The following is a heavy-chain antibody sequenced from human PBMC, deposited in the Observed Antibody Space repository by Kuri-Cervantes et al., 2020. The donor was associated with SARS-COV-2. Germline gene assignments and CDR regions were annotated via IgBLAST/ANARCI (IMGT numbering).Heavy chain of an antibody. V-gene: IGHV3-23*01. J-gene: IGHJ4*02. D-gene: IGHD5-18*01. Sequence: LSLTCAASGFTFSSYSMNWVRQAPGKGLEWVSAISGSGGGTYYADSVKGRFTISRDNSKNTLYLQMNSLRAEDTAVYYCAKLEISGGYSYGARDYWGQGTLVTVSS. CDR3: AKLEISGGYSYGARDY. CDR2: ISGSGGGT. CDR1: GFTFSSYS.